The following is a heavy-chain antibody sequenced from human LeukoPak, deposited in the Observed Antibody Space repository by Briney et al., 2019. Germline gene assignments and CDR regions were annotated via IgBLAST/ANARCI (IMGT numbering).Heavy chain of an antibody. Sequence: GGSLRLSCAASGFTFSSYEMNWVRQAPGKGLEWVSYISISGSTTYYADSVKGRFTISRDNAKNSLYLQMNSLRAEDTAVYYCARGDNDILTGSPAVWGMDVWGQGTTVTVSS. CDR3: ARGDNDILTGSPAVWGMDV. CDR1: GFTFSSYE. CDR2: ISISGSTT. J-gene: IGHJ6*02. D-gene: IGHD3-9*01. V-gene: IGHV3-48*03.